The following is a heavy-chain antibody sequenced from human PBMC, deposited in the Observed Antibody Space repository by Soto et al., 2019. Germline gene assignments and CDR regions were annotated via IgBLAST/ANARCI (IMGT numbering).Heavy chain of an antibody. J-gene: IGHJ4*02. CDR3: ARERRIAAAGTGY. D-gene: IGHD6-13*01. CDR1: GFTFSSYW. V-gene: IGHV3-7*01. CDR2: IKQDGSEK. Sequence: PVGSLRLSCAASGFTFSSYWMSWVRQAPGKGLEWVANIKQDGSEKYYVDSVKGRFTISRDNAKNSLYLQMNSPRAEDTAVYYCARERRIAAAGTGYWGQGTLVTVSS.